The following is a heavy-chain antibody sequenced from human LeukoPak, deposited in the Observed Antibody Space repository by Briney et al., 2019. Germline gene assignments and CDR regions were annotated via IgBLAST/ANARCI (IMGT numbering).Heavy chain of an antibody. CDR1: GFTFSSYA. CDR3: ARNYGDYEWDY. D-gene: IGHD4-17*01. J-gene: IGHJ4*02. CDR2: ITSSSSYI. Sequence: GGSLRLSCAASGFTFSSYAMHWVRQAPGKGLEWVSSITSSSSYIYYADSVKGRFTISRDNAKNSLYLQMNSLRAEDTAVYYCARNYGDYEWDYWGQGTLVTVSS. V-gene: IGHV3-21*06.